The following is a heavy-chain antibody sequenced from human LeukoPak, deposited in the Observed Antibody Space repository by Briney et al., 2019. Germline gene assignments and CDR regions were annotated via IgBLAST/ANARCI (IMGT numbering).Heavy chain of an antibody. V-gene: IGHV1-18*01. CDR3: ARQLAAAGNPFDY. J-gene: IGHJ4*02. CDR1: GYTFTSYG. Sequence: ASVKVSCKASGYTFTSYGISWVRQAPGQGLEWMGWISAYNGNTNYAQKLQGRVTMTTDTSTSTAYMELRSLRSDDTAVYCCARQLAAAGNPFDYWAREPWSPSPQ. CDR2: ISAYNGNT. D-gene: IGHD6-13*01.